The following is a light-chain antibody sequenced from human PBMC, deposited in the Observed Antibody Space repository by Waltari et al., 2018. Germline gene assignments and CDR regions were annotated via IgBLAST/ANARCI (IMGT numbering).Light chain of an antibody. Sequence: EIVLTQSPATLSLSPGERATVSCRARQSVNMYLAWYQQRPGQAPRLLIYDTSNRATDIPARFSGSGSETDFSLTISSLEPEDFAVYYCQQRRNWPLTFGGGTKVEIK. CDR3: QQRRNWPLT. J-gene: IGKJ4*01. CDR1: QSVNMY. V-gene: IGKV3-11*01. CDR2: DTS.